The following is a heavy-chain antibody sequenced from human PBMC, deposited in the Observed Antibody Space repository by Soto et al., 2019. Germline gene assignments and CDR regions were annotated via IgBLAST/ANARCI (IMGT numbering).Heavy chain of an antibody. J-gene: IGHJ5*02. CDR2: ISAYNGNT. V-gene: IGHV1-18*01. D-gene: IGHD3-9*01. CDR1: GYTFTSYG. Sequence: ASVKVSCEASGYTFTSYGISCVRQAPGQGLEWMGWISAYNGNTNYAQKLQGRVTMTTDTSTSTAYMELRSLRSDDTAVYYCARVRTYYDILTGYPAPNWFDPWGQGTLVTVSS. CDR3: ARVRTYYDILTGYPAPNWFDP.